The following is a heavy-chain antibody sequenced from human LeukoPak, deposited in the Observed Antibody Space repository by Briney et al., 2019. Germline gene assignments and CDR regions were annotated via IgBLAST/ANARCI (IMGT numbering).Heavy chain of an antibody. J-gene: IGHJ6*04. Sequence: GGSLRLSCAASGFTVINYAMAWVRQAPGKGLEWVSAINGGNDATNYANSVKGRFTISRDNAKNSLYLQMNSLRAEDTAVYYCAELGITMIGGVWGKGTTVTISS. D-gene: IGHD3-10*02. CDR1: GFTVINYA. CDR3: AELGITMIGGV. CDR2: INGGNDAT. V-gene: IGHV3-23*01.